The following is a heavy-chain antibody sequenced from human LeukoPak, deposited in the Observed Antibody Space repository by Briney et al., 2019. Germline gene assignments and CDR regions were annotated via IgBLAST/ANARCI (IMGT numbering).Heavy chain of an antibody. Sequence: SSETLSLTCAVYGGSFSGYYWSWLRQPPGKGLEWIGEINHSGSTNYNPSLKSRVTISVDTSKNQFSLKLSSVTAADTAVYYCARLGVAAAGAYYFDYWGQGTLVTVSS. V-gene: IGHV4-34*01. CDR2: INHSGST. D-gene: IGHD6-13*01. CDR1: GGSFSGYY. J-gene: IGHJ4*02. CDR3: ARLGVAAAGAYYFDY.